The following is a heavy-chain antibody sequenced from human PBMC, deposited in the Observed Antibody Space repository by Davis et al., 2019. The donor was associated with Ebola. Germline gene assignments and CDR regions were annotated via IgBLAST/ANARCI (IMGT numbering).Heavy chain of an antibody. J-gene: IGHJ4*02. D-gene: IGHD3-3*01. CDR2: IYYSGST. CDR3: ARDRRTISGRYFDY. CDR1: GGSVSSGSYY. Sequence: PSETLSLTCTVSGGSVSSGSYYWSWIRQPPGKGLEWIGYIYYSGSTNYNPSLKSRVTISVDTSKNQFSLKLSSVTAADTAVYYCARDRRTISGRYFDYWGQGTLVTVSS. V-gene: IGHV4-61*01.